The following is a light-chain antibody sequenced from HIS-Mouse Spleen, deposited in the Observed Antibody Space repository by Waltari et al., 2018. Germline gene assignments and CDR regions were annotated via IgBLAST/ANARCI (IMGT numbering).Light chain of an antibody. V-gene: IGLV2-14*03. Sequence: QSALTQPASVSGSPGQSITIPCTGTSSDVGGYNDVPWYQQHPGKAPKLMIYDVSNRPSGVSNRFSGSKSGNTASLTISGLQAEDEADYYCSSYTSSSTRVFGGGTKLTVL. CDR1: SSDVGGYND. CDR3: SSYTSSSTRV. CDR2: DVS. J-gene: IGLJ3*02.